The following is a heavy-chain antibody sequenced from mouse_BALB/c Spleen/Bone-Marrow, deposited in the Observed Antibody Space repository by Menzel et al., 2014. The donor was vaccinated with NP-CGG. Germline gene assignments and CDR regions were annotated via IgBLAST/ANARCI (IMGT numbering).Heavy chain of an antibody. V-gene: IGHV5-4*02. CDR3: ARDSYYYGSSYWYFDV. Sequence: EVKVVESGGGLVKSGGSLKLSCAASGFTFSDYYMYWVRQTPEKGLEWVATISDGGSYTYYPDSVKGRFTISRDNAKNSLYLQMTSLKSEDTAMYYCARDSYYYGSSYWYFDVWGAGTTVTVSS. D-gene: IGHD1-1*01. J-gene: IGHJ1*01. CDR1: GFTFSDYY. CDR2: ISDGGSYT.